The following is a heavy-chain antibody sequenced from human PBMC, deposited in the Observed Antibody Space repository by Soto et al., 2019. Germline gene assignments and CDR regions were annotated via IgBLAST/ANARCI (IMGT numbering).Heavy chain of an antibody. J-gene: IGHJ5*02. Sequence: ASVKVSCKASGYTFTNYGVTWVRQAPGQGLEWMGWISAYTDNPNYAQKFQGRVTMTIDTSTTTAYMDLRSLTSDDTAVHYCARVIPGAEAWFGPWGQGTLVTVSS. CDR3: ARVIPGAEAWFGP. CDR2: ISAYTDNP. CDR1: GYTFTNYG. D-gene: IGHD2-2*01. V-gene: IGHV1-18*01.